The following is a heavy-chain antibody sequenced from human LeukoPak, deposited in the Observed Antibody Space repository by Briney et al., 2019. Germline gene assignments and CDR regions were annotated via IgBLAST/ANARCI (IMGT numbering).Heavy chain of an antibody. CDR1: GYTFTGYY. CDR2: INPNSGGT. D-gene: IGHD1-26*01. Sequence: ASVKVSCKASGYTFTGYYMHWVRQAPGQGLEWMGWINPNSGGTNYAQKLQGRVTMTRDTSISTAYMELSRLRSDDTAVYYCARAVGATKWFDPWGQGTLVTVSS. J-gene: IGHJ5*02. CDR3: ARAVGATKWFDP. V-gene: IGHV1-2*02.